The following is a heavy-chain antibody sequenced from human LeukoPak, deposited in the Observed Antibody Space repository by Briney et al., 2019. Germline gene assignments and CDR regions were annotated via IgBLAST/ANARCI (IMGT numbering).Heavy chain of an antibody. Sequence: PSETLSLTCAVSGVPFSNYYWSWVHQSPRQGLEWIGEINHSGYTNYNPSLKSRVTMSIDTSKNQFSLILTSVTAADAGVYYCTRAVAGHPDWGQGTLVTVSS. CDR3: TRAVAGHPD. D-gene: IGHD6-19*01. CDR1: GVPFSNYY. J-gene: IGHJ4*02. V-gene: IGHV4-34*01. CDR2: INHSGYT.